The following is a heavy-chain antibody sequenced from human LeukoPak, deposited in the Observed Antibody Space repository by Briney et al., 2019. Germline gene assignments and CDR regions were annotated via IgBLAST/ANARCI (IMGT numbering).Heavy chain of an antibody. V-gene: IGHV4-59*11. CDR1: LDSISSHY. Sequence: SETLSHTSTDSLDSISSHYWSCIRYPPAKGLERIGYIYYSGSTNYNPSLKGRVTISVDTSKNQFSLKLSSVTAADTAVYYCARAERDIALDYWGQGTLVTVSS. CDR3: ARAERDIALDY. D-gene: IGHD5-12*01. J-gene: IGHJ4*02. CDR2: IYYSGST.